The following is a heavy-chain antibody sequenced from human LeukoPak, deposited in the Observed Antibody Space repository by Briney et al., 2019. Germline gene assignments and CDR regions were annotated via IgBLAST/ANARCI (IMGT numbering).Heavy chain of an antibody. CDR1: GFAFSSYA. J-gene: IGHJ4*02. CDR3: ARESVQEEDFDY. CDR2: ISYDGSNK. Sequence: GRSLRLSCAASGFAFSSYAMHWVRQAPGKGLEWVAVISYDGSNKYYADSVKGRFTISRDNSKNTLYLQMNSLRAEDTAVYYCARESVQEEDFDYWGQGTLVTVSS. V-gene: IGHV3-30-3*01.